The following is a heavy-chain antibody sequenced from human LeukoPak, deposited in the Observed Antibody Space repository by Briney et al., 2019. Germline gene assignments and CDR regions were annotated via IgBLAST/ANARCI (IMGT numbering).Heavy chain of an antibody. D-gene: IGHD3-16*01. V-gene: IGHV4-59*08. CDR1: GGSISSYY. CDR2: IYYSGST. Sequence: SETLSLTCTVSGGSISSYYWSWIRQPPGKGLEWIGYIYYSGSTNCNPSLKSRVTISVDTSKNQFSLKLSSVTAADTAVYYCARQTLGFGLFEPWGQGTLVTGSS. CDR3: ARQTLGFGLFEP. J-gene: IGHJ5*02.